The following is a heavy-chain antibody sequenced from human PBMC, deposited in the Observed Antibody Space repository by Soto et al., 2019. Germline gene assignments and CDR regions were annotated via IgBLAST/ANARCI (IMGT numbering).Heavy chain of an antibody. D-gene: IGHD3-3*01. V-gene: IGHV1-24*01. Sequence: VSCKVSGYTLTELSMHWVRQAPGKGLEWMGGFDPEDGETIYAQKFQGRVTMTEDTSTDTAYMELSSLRSEDTAVYYCATFWSGYPYFDYWGQGTLVTVSS. CDR1: GYTLTELS. CDR2: FDPEDGET. J-gene: IGHJ4*02. CDR3: ATFWSGYPYFDY.